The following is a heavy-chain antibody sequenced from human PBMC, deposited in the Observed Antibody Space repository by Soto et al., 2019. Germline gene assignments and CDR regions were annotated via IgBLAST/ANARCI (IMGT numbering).Heavy chain of an antibody. Sequence: AASVKVSCKASGYIFTTYALHWVRQAPGQRLEWMGWINAGKGNTKYSQKFQDRVTITRDTSASVAYMELSSLASDDTAVYYCARSEVIPEECDYWGQGTLVTVSS. CDR1: GYIFTTYA. V-gene: IGHV1-3*01. CDR2: INAGKGNT. J-gene: IGHJ4*02. CDR3: ARSEVIPEECDY. D-gene: IGHD3-16*02.